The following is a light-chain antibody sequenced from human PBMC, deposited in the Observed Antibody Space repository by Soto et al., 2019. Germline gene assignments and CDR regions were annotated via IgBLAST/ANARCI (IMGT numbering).Light chain of an antibody. V-gene: IGKV3-20*01. CDR3: QHYGNSPLYT. CDR1: QSVSSSF. J-gene: IGKJ2*01. CDR2: GAS. Sequence: EIVLTQSPGTLSLSPGERATLSCRASQSVSSSFLAWYQQKPGQAPRLLIYGASSRATGIPDRFSGSGSGTDFALSISRLEPEDFAVYYCQHYGNSPLYTFGQGIKLEIK.